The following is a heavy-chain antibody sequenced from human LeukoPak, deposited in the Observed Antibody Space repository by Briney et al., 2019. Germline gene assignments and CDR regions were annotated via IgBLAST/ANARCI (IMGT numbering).Heavy chain of an antibody. CDR3: AKVGTAAAATPRGFDY. V-gene: IGHV3-23*01. CDR2: IGGSGGST. J-gene: IGHJ4*02. Sequence: PGGSLRLSCAASGFTFSSYAMSWVRQAPGKGLEWVSSIGGSGGSTYYADSVKGRFTISRDNSKNTLYLQMNSLRAEDTAVYYCAKVGTAAAATPRGFDYWGRGTLATVSS. CDR1: GFTFSSYA. D-gene: IGHD6-13*01.